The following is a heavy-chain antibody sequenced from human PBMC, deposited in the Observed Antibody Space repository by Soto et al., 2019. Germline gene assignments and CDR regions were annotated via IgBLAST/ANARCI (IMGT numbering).Heavy chain of an antibody. CDR1: GYTFTSYD. CDR2: MNPNSGNT. J-gene: IGHJ4*02. V-gene: IGHV1-8*01. CDR3: ARDRQPDGIWTFDY. D-gene: IGHD2-15*01. Sequence: GASVKVSCKASGYTFTSYDINWVRQATGQGLEWMGWMNPNSGNTGYAQKFQGRVTMTRNTSISTAYMELSSLRSEDTAVYYCARDRQPDGIWTFDYWGRGILVTVSS.